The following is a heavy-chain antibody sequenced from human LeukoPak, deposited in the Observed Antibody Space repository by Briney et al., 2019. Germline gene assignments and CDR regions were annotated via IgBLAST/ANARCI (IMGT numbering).Heavy chain of an antibody. CDR2: IYSGGST. CDR3: ASSRYYYDSSGYYY. CDR1: GFTVSSNY. J-gene: IGHJ4*02. D-gene: IGHD3-22*01. V-gene: IGHV3-53*01. Sequence: PGGSLRLSCAASGFTVSSNYMSWVRQAPGKGLEWVSVIYSGGSTYYADSVKGRFTISRDNSENTLYLQMNSLRAEDTAVYYCASSRYYYDSSGYYYWGQGTLVTVSS.